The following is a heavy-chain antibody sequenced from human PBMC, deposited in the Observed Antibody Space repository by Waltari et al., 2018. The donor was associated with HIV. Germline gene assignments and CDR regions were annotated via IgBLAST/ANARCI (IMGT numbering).Heavy chain of an antibody. D-gene: IGHD6-19*01. CDR3: KTGPVGSGWPTYNWLEP. CDR1: RFSFSKAW. J-gene: IGHJ5*02. V-gene: IGHV3-15*01. Sequence: ELQLVESGGGLVKPGGSLRLSCAASRFSFSKAWMSWVRQAPGKGRGWVGRMRRKTDGVATNDAEPVKGRCTSSRDDSKNTLYLQMNSLKTDDAGVYYCKTGPVGSGWPTYNWLEPWGQGTLVTVSS. CDR2: MRRKTDGVAT.